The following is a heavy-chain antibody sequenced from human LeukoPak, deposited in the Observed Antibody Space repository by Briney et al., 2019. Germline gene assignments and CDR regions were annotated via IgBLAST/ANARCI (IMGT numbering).Heavy chain of an antibody. CDR1: GGSISSYY. Sequence: PLETLSLTCTVSGGSISSYYWSWIRQPPGKGLEWIGYIYYSGSTNYNPSLKSRVTISVDTSKNQFSLKLSFVTAADTAVYYCARRAYYYYGMDVWGQGTTVTVSS. V-gene: IGHV4-59*01. CDR2: IYYSGST. CDR3: ARRAYYYYGMDV. J-gene: IGHJ6*02.